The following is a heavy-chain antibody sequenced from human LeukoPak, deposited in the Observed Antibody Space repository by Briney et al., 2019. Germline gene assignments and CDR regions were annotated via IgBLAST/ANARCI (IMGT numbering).Heavy chain of an antibody. D-gene: IGHD3-9*01. CDR2: IYYSGST. CDR3: ARLIDDDYDILTGRNWFDP. Sequence: SETLSLTCTVSGGSISSSSYYWGWIRQPPGKGLEWIGSIYYSGSTYYNPSLKSRVTISVDTSKNQFSLKLSSVTAADTAVYYCARLIDDDYDILTGRNWFDPWGQGTLVTVSS. V-gene: IGHV4-39*01. J-gene: IGHJ5*02. CDR1: GGSISSSSYY.